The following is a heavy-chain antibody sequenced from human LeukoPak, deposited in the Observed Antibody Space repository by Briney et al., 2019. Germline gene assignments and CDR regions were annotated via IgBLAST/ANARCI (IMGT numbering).Heavy chain of an antibody. J-gene: IGHJ5*02. CDR1: GCTFTSYG. D-gene: IGHD1-14*01. CDR3: ATDRNTPTGWFDP. V-gene: IGHV1-18*01. CDR2: ISAYNGNT. Sequence: ASVKVSCKASGCTFTSYGISWVRQPPGQGLEWMGWISAYNGNTNYAQKLQGRVTLTTDPSTSTAHMELRHVRPDDTAVYYCATDRNTPTGWFDPWGQGTLVTVSS.